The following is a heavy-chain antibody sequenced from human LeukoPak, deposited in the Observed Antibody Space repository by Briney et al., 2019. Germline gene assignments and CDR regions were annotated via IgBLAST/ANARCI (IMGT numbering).Heavy chain of an antibody. J-gene: IGHJ6*02. CDR3: ARGKKETLLHSPERYYYYYGMDV. Sequence: SETLSLTCTVSGGSISSYYWSWIRQPAGKGLEWIGRIYTSGSTNYNPSLKSRVTMSVDTSKNQFSLKLSSVTAAGTAVYYCARGKKETLLHSPERYYYYYGMDVWGQGTTVTVSS. CDR1: GGSISSYY. V-gene: IGHV4-4*07. CDR2: IYTSGST. D-gene: IGHD1-14*01.